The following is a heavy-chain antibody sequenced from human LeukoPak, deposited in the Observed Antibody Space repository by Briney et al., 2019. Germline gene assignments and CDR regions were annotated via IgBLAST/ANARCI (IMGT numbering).Heavy chain of an antibody. Sequence: NPSETLSLTSTVSGGSISSYYWSWIRQPAGKGLEWIGRMYASGSTNYNPSLKSRVTISVDTSKNQFSLKLSSVTAADTAVYYCARGAIFGVIIIKGDAFDIWGQGTMVTVSS. J-gene: IGHJ3*02. D-gene: IGHD3-3*01. CDR1: GGSISSYY. V-gene: IGHV4-4*07. CDR3: ARGAIFGVIIIKGDAFDI. CDR2: MYASGST.